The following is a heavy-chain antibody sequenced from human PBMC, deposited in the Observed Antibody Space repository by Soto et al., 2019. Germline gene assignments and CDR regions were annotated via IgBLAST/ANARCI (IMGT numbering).Heavy chain of an antibody. CDR3: AKSPRLHSSSWYDY. J-gene: IGHJ4*02. CDR1: GFTFSSYA. D-gene: IGHD6-13*01. V-gene: IGHV3-23*01. CDR2: ISGSGGST. Sequence: GGSLRLSCAASGFTFSSYAMSWVRQAPGKGLEWVSAISGSGGSTYYADSVKGRFTISRDNSKNTLYLQMNSLRAEDTAVYYCAKSPRLHSSSWYDYWGQGTLVTVSS.